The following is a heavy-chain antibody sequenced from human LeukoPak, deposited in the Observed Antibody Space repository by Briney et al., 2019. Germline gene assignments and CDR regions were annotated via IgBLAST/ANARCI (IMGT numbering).Heavy chain of an antibody. Sequence: PGGSLRLSCAASGFTFSSYVMSWVRQAPGKGLDSVSSISGSGSTTYYADTVKGRFTISRDNSKNTLYLQMNSLRGEDTALYYCAKTGGTYYGSDYWGQGTLVTVSS. CDR1: GFTFSSYV. CDR3: AKTGGTYYGSDY. J-gene: IGHJ4*02. CDR2: ISGSGSTT. V-gene: IGHV3-23*01. D-gene: IGHD1-26*01.